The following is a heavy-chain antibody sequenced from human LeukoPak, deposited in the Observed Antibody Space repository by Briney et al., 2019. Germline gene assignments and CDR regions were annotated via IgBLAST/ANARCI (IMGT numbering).Heavy chain of an antibody. Sequence: GGSLRLSCAASGFTFSSYEMNWVRQAPGKGLEWVSYISSSGSTIYYADSVKGRVTISRDNAKNSLYLQMNSLRAEDTAVYYCAKGPYYYDSSGYYYTEYFQHWGQGTLVTVSS. D-gene: IGHD3-22*01. V-gene: IGHV3-48*03. CDR3: AKGPYYYDSSGYYYTEYFQH. CDR1: GFTFSSYE. J-gene: IGHJ1*01. CDR2: ISSSGSTI.